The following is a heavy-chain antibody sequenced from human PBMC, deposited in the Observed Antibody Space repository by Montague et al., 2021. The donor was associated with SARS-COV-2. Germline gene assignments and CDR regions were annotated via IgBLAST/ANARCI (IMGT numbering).Heavy chain of an antibody. D-gene: IGHD4-17*01. Sequence: CAISGDSDGINAPARNLEGHTSARHPECLVGSHYRFEKTNDYATSVEGRISIDPDTSKNQFFLHLRSVTPEDTGVYYCVRDTGSAQAGFDAWGQGTLVTVSS. CDR1: GDSDGINAPA. CDR2: SHYRFEKTN. CDR3: VRDTGSAQAGFDA. J-gene: IGHJ4*02. V-gene: IGHV6-1*01.